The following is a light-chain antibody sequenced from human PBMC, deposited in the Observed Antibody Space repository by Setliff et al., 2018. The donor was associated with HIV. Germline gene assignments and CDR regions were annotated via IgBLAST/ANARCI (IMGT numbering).Light chain of an antibody. CDR1: SSDVGGYNY. Sequence: QSVLTQPASVSGSPGQSITISCTGTSSDVGGYNYVSWYQQHPGKAPKLMSYDVSNRPSGVSNRFSGSKSGNTASLTISRLQAEDAADYYCSSYTSSSTPYVCGAGTKVTVL. CDR3: SSYTSSSTPYV. CDR2: DVS. J-gene: IGLJ1*01. V-gene: IGLV2-14*03.